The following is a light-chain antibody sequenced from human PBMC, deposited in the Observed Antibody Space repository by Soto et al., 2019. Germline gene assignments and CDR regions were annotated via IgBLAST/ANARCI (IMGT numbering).Light chain of an antibody. J-gene: IGKJ4*01. CDR3: QPYNNWPLT. Sequence: EVVMTQSPATLSVSPGEGVTLSCRANQGIGDTLGWYQHKPGQTPRLLIYDTSTAATGVPARISGSRSGPEFTLTIHSLQSEDFAIYYCQPYNNWPLTFGGGTKVESK. CDR1: QGIGDT. CDR2: DTS. V-gene: IGKV3-15*01.